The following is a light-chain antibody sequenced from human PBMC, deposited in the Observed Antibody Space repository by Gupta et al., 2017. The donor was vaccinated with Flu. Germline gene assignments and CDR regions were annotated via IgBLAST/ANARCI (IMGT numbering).Light chain of an antibody. CDR2: DAF. V-gene: IGKV3-11*01. CDR1: QSVGTY. CDR3: QQRRKWPLT. J-gene: IGKJ4*01. Sequence: PDTLSLSPGERATLSCRASQSVGTYLAWYQQKPGQAPRLLIYDAFNRATGIPARFSGSGSGTDFTRTISSLEPDDSAVYFCQQRRKWPLTFGGMTKVEIK.